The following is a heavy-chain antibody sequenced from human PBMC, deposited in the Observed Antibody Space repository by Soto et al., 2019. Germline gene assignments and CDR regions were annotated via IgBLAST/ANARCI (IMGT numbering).Heavy chain of an antibody. D-gene: IGHD3-22*01. CDR2: INHSGST. CDR3: ARGYYYDSSGYYRRGYGMAV. CDR1: GGSFSGYY. Sequence: QVQLQQWGAGLLKPSETLSLTCAVYGGSFSGYYWSWIRQPPGKGLEWIGEINHSGSTNYNPSLKSRVTISVDTSKNQFSLKLSSVTAADTAVYYCARGYYYDSSGYYRRGYGMAVWGQGTTVTVSS. J-gene: IGHJ6*02. V-gene: IGHV4-34*01.